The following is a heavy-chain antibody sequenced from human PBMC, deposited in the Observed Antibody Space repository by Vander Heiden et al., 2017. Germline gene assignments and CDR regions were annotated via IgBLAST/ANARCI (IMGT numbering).Heavy chain of an antibody. V-gene: IGHV1-2*02. Sequence: QVQLVQSGAEVKKPGASVKVSCKASGYTFTGYYMHWVRQAPGQGLEWMGWINPNSGGTNYAQKFQGRVTMTRDTSISTAYMELSRLRSDDTAVYYCARVRRYCSGGSCYTGQNWFDPWGQGTLVTVSS. J-gene: IGHJ5*02. CDR3: ARVRRYCSGGSCYTGQNWFDP. CDR2: INPNSGGT. CDR1: GYTFTGYY. D-gene: IGHD2-15*01.